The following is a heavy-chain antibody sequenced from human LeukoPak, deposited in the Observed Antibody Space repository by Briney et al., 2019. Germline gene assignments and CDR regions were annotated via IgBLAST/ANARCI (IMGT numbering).Heavy chain of an antibody. CDR2: IYYSGST. CDR3: ARPVRLQLGPYYGMDV. J-gene: IGHJ6*02. D-gene: IGHD6-6*01. Sequence: SETLSLTCTVSGGSISSYYWSWIRQPPGKGLEWIGYIYYSGSTNYNPSLKSRVTISVDTSKNQFSLKLSSVTAADTAVYYCARPVRLQLGPYYGMDVWGQGTTVTVSS. V-gene: IGHV4-59*08. CDR1: GGSISSYY.